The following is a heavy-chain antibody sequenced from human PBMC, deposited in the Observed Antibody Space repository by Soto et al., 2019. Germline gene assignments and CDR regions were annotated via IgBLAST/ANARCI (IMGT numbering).Heavy chain of an antibody. Sequence: QVQLVESGGGVVQPGRSLRLSCEASGFTFSSYVMHWVRQAPGKGLEWVAVISYDGSNPYYADSMRGRFTISRDNFKDTLYLQMNSLRVEDTAVYYCARDRGGHDFWIGYPTGWFAPWGQGTLVTVSS. CDR2: ISYDGSNP. CDR3: ARDRGGHDFWIGYPTGWFAP. V-gene: IGHV3-30-3*01. D-gene: IGHD3-3*01. CDR1: GFTFSSYV. J-gene: IGHJ5*02.